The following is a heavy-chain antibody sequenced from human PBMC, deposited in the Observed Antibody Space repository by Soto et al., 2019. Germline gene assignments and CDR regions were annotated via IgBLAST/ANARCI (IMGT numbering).Heavy chain of an antibody. CDR1: GGSISSYY. J-gene: IGHJ4*02. CDR3: ARAGTRSSSSFDY. V-gene: IGHV4-59*01. Sequence: SETLSLTCTVSGGSISSYYWSWFRQPPGKGLGWIGYIYYSGSTNYNPSLKSRVTISVDTSKNQFSLKLSSVTAADTAVYYCARAGTRSSSSFDYWGQGTLVTVSS. D-gene: IGHD6-6*01. CDR2: IYYSGST.